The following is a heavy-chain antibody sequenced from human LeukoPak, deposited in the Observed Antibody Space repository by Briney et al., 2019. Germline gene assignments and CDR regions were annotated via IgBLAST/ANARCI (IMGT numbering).Heavy chain of an antibody. D-gene: IGHD2-21*02. CDR3: ARDLIGDAPFDY. Sequence: ASVKVSCKASGYTFTIYYMHWVRQAPGQGLEWMGIINPSGGSTSYAQKFQGRVTMTRDTSTSTVYMELSSLRSEDTAVYYCARDLIGDAPFDYWGQGTLVTVSS. CDR2: INPSGGST. CDR1: GYTFTIYY. J-gene: IGHJ4*02. V-gene: IGHV1-46*01.